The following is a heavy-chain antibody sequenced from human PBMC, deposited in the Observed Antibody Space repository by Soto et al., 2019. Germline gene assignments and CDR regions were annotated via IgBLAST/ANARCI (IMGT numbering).Heavy chain of an antibody. J-gene: IGHJ4*02. CDR1: GFTFSSYA. Sequence: GGSLRLSCAASGFTFSSYAMHWVRQAPGKGLEWVAVISYDGSNKYYADSVKGRFTISRDNSKNTLYLQMNSLRAEDTAVYYCARDQAFGSYYLESYFDYWGQGTLVTVSS. CDR3: ARDQAFGSYYLESYFDY. D-gene: IGHD1-26*01. CDR2: ISYDGSNK. V-gene: IGHV3-30-3*01.